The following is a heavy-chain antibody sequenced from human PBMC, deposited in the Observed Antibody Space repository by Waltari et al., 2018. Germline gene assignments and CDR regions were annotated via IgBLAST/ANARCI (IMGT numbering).Heavy chain of an antibody. CDR2: IYYSGST. J-gene: IGHJ5*02. V-gene: IGHV4-30-4*08. D-gene: IGHD4-17*01. CDR1: GGSISSGDFF. Sequence: QVQLQESGPGLVKPSQTLSLTCAVSGGSISSGDFFSSWIRQPPGKGLEWIGYIYYSGSTYYNPSLKSRVTISVDTSKNQFSLKLSSVTAADTAVYYCARDSGYGDYEGWFDPWGQGTLVTVSS. CDR3: ARDSGYGDYEGWFDP.